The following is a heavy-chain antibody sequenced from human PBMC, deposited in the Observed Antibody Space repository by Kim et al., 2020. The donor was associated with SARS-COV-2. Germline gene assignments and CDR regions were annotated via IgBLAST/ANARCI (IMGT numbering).Heavy chain of an antibody. CDR2: ITRDGSLQ. J-gene: IGHJ2*01. Sequence: GGSLRLSCAASGATFSGYSMSWVRQAPGKGLEWVATITRDGSLQFCLDSVKGRFTMSRDNAKNSMFLQMNSLKAEDTAVYYCAREFWSFDLWGRGTLVTVSS. V-gene: IGHV3-7*01. CDR1: GATFSGYS. CDR3: AREFWSFDL.